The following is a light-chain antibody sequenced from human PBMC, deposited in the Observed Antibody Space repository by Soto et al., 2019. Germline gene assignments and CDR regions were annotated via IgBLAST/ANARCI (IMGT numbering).Light chain of an antibody. CDR3: QQYYSTPWT. J-gene: IGKJ1*01. V-gene: IGKV4-1*01. CDR1: ESVVSNSNNKKY. Sequence: DIVITQSAYSLSVSLCDRASINCKSIESVVSNSNNKKYLAWYQQKPGQPPKLLIHWASIRESGVPDRFSGSGSGTDFTLTINSLQAEDVAVYYCQQYYSTPWTFGQGTKVDIK. CDR2: WAS.